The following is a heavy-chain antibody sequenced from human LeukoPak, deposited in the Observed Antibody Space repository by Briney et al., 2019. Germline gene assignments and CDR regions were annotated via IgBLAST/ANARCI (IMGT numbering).Heavy chain of an antibody. V-gene: IGHV7-4-1*02. D-gene: IGHD6-13*01. CDR1: GYTFTSYA. J-gene: IGHJ4*02. CDR3: VRTLPREIAALFGY. CDR2: INTNTGNP. Sequence: GASVKVSCKASGYTFTSYAMNWVRQAPGQGLEWMGWINTNTGNPTYAQGFTGRFVFSLDTSVSTAYLQISSLKAEDTAVYYCVRTLPREIAALFGYWGQGTLVTVSS.